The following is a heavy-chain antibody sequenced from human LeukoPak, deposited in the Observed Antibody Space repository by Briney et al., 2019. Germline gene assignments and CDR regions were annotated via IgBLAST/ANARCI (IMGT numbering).Heavy chain of an antibody. CDR1: GGSISSGGYY. CDR3: ARGITSNPHWFDP. J-gene: IGHJ5*02. D-gene: IGHD1-14*01. Sequence: SETLSLTCTVSGGSISSGGYYWSWIRQHPGKGLEWIGYIYYSGSTYYNPSLKSRVTISVDTSKNQLSLKLSSVTAADTAVYYCARGITSNPHWFDPWGQGTLVTVSS. V-gene: IGHV4-31*03. CDR2: IYYSGST.